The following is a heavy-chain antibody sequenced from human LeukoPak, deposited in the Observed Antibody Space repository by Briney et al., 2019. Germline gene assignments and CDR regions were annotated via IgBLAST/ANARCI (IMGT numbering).Heavy chain of an antibody. CDR1: GGSIRSYY. D-gene: IGHD1-26*01. CDR3: ARYIVSYPHDAFDI. CDR2: IYHSGST. Sequence: SETLSLTCTVSGGSIRSYYWSWIRQPPGKGLEWIGEIYHSGSTNYNPSLKSRVTISVDKSKNQFSLKLSSVTAADTAFYYCARYIVSYPHDAFDIWGQGTMVTVSS. J-gene: IGHJ3*02. V-gene: IGHV4-59*01.